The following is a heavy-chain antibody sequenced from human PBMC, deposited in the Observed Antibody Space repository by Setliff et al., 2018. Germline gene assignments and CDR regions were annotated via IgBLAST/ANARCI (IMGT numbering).Heavy chain of an antibody. CDR2: INHSGST. CDR3: ARRPLYHYDFWSNWFDP. Sequence: SETLSLTCAVYGGSFSGYYWSWIRQPPGKGLEWIGEINHSGSTNYNPSLKSRVTISVDTSKNQFSLKLSSVTAADTAVYYCARRPLYHYDFWSNWFDPWGQGTLVTVSS. V-gene: IGHV4-34*01. D-gene: IGHD3-3*01. CDR1: GGSFSGYY. J-gene: IGHJ5*02.